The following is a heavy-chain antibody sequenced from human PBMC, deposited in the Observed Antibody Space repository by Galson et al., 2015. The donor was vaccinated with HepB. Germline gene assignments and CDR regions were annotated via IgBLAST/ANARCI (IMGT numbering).Heavy chain of an antibody. V-gene: IGHV5-51*03. J-gene: IGHJ5*02. Sequence: QSGAEVKKPGESLQISCETSGYSFVNYWIVWVRQMPGKGLEWMGIIWPRDSNTVYSPSFQGRFTISRDDAKNSLYLQMNSLRVEDTAVYYCARLREAAVGLGFDPWGQGTLVTVSS. CDR3: ARLREAAVGLGFDP. D-gene: IGHD6-13*01. CDR1: GYSFVNYW. CDR2: IWPRDSNT.